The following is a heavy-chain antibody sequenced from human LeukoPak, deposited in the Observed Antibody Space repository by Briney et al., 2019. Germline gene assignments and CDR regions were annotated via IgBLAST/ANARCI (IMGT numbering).Heavy chain of an antibody. CDR2: ISGSGGST. D-gene: IGHD2-2*01. J-gene: IGHJ4*02. CDR1: GFTFSSYA. V-gene: IGHV3-23*01. CDR3: AQGRIVVEPTAHISEAAIWGY. Sequence: GGSLRLSCAASGFTFSSYAMSWVRQAPGKGLEWVSAISGSGGSTYYADSVKGRFTISRDNSKNTLYLQMNSLRAEDTAVYYCAQGRIVVEPTAHISEAAIWGYWGQGTLVTVSS.